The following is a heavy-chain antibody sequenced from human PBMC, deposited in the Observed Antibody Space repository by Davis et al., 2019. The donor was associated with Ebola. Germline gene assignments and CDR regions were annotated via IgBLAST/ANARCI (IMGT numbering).Heavy chain of an antibody. CDR1: GFTFSSYG. CDR3: ARDIVIVVVPAASLGMDV. V-gene: IGHV3-30*02. CDR2: IRYDGSNK. Sequence: GESLKISCAASGFTFSSYGMHWVRQAPGKGLEWVAFIRYDGSNKYYADSVKGRFTISRDNSKNTLYLQMNSLRAEDTAVYYCARDIVIVVVPAASLGMDVWGKGTTVTVSS. D-gene: IGHD2-2*01. J-gene: IGHJ6*04.